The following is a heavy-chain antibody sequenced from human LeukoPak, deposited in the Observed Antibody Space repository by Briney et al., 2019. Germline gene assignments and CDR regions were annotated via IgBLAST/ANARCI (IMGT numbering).Heavy chain of an antibody. CDR1: GYTFTNYG. CDR3: VRGAGATISYYHYYMDV. Sequence: ASVKVSCKASGYTFTNYGINWVRQAPGQGLEWMGWISTYNGNTNYAQNLQGRVTMTTDTSTSTAYMELRSLRSDDTAVYYCVRGAGATISYYHYYMDVWGKGTTVTVSS. D-gene: IGHD1-26*01. CDR2: ISTYNGNT. J-gene: IGHJ6*03. V-gene: IGHV1-18*01.